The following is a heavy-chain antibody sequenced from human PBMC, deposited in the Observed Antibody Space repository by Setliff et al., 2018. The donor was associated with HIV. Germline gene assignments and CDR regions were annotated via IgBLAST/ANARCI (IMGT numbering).Heavy chain of an antibody. D-gene: IGHD6-13*01. Sequence: ASETLSLTCAVYGGSFSGYYWTWIRQPPGRGLEWIGEIIHSGGTNYNRSLKSRVTISVDTSKNQFSLKLSSATAADTAVYYCARKGSSSRSQEYYYDFWGQGTLVTVSS. V-gene: IGHV4-34*12. CDR2: IIHSGGT. J-gene: IGHJ4*02. CDR1: GGSFSGYY. CDR3: ARKGSSSRSQEYYYDF.